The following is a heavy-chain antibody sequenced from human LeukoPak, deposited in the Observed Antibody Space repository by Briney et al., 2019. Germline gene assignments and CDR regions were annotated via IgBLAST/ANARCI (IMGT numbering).Heavy chain of an antibody. CDR1: GFIFSSYA. Sequence: PGGSLRLSCAASGFIFSSYAMTWVRQAPGKGLEGVSTINAVDANTYYADSVKGRFTVSRDNSKNTLYLQINSLRAEDTAVYYCAQQFLDPNWGKGTLVTVSS. CDR3: AQQFLDPN. V-gene: IGHV3-23*01. J-gene: IGHJ4*02. CDR2: INAVDANT.